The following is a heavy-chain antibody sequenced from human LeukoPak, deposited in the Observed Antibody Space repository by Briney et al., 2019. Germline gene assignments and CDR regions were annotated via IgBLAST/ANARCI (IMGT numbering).Heavy chain of an antibody. J-gene: IGHJ6*04. CDR3: ARERSHVDILNGYYTYCYYYAMDV. V-gene: IGHV1-69*01. CDR1: AGNFSSYA. Sequence: ASVKGSCKASAGNFSSYAIRCLRQAPGQGREWIGWIIPIFGAANYAQKSQGRVTITADESTFTAYMELSSLRSEDTAVYYCARERSHVDILNGYYTYCYYYAMDVWGKGTTVTVSS. D-gene: IGHD3-9*01. CDR2: IIPIFGAA.